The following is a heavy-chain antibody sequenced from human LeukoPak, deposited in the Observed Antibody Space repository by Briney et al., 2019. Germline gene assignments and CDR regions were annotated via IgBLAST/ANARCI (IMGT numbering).Heavy chain of an antibody. CDR3: ARCPAQPPAGYYHIDY. CDR1: GGTFSSYA. V-gene: IGHV1-18*01. D-gene: IGHD3-10*01. J-gene: IGHJ4*02. CDR2: ISAYNGNT. Sequence: ASVKVSCKASGGTFSSYAISWVRQAPGQGLEWMGWISAYNGNTNYAQKLQGRVTMTTDTSTSTAYMELRSLRSDDTAVYYCARCPAQPPAGYYHIDYWGQGTLVTVSS.